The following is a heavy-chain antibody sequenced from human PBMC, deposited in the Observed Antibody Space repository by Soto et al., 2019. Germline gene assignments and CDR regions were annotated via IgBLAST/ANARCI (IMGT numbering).Heavy chain of an antibody. V-gene: IGHV3-30*14. CDR1: GFTFSTYA. Sequence: QVQLVQSGGGAVQPGDSLRLSCAASGFTFSTYALHWVRQAPGKGLEWVAFISYTGGDQYYADSVKGRFTISRDNSKNTVSLQMTSLKAEEAAVYYCARDVFLYSSGVYYDSWGQGALVTVSS. CDR2: ISYTGGDQ. D-gene: IGHD6-19*01. J-gene: IGHJ4*02. CDR3: ARDVFLYSSGVYYDS.